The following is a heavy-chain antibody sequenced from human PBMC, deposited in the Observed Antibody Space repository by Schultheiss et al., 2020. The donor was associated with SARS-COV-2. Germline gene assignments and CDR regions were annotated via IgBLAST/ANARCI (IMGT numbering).Heavy chain of an antibody. CDR2: ISYDGSNK. CDR3: AKGSSGIRGWCFDY. V-gene: IGHV3-30*18. CDR1: GFTVSSNY. Sequence: GGSLRLSCAASGFTVSSNYMSWVRQAPGKGLEWVAVISYDGSNKYYADSVKGRFTISRDNSKNTLYLQMNSLRAEDTAVYYCAKGSSGIRGWCFDYWGQGTLVTVSS. J-gene: IGHJ4*02. D-gene: IGHD6-19*01.